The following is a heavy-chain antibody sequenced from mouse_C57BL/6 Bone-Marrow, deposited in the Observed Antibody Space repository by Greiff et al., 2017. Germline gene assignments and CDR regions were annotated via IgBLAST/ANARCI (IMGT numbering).Heavy chain of an antibody. J-gene: IGHJ3*01. V-gene: IGHV1-7*01. CDR1: GYTFTSYW. Sequence: QVQLQQSGAELAKPGASVKLSCKASGYTFTSYWMHWVKQRPGQGLEWIGYINPSSGYTKYNQKFKDKATLTADKSSSTAYMQLSSLTYEGSAGYYCARSGEYDGAGFAYWGQGTLVTVSA. CDR2: INPSSGYT. CDR3: ARSGEYDGAGFAY. D-gene: IGHD2-4*01.